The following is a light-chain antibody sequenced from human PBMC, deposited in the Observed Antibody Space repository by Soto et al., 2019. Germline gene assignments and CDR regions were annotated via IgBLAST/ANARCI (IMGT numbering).Light chain of an antibody. J-gene: IGKJ4*01. V-gene: IGKV1-5*03. CDR1: QSISSW. CDR3: QSEVT. Sequence: DIQMTQSPSTLSASVGDRVTITCRASQSISSWLAWYQQKPGKAPKLLIYQASSLQSGVPSRFSGSGSGTEFTLTIRSLHPDDFATYYCQSEVTFGGGTKVEIK. CDR2: QAS.